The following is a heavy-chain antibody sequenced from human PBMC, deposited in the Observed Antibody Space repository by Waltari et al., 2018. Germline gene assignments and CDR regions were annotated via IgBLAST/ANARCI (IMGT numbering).Heavy chain of an antibody. J-gene: IGHJ4*02. V-gene: IGHV4-34*01. CDR2: LNHSGST. CDR3: ARVTRVVRGVIDY. D-gene: IGHD3-10*01. CDR1: GGSFSGYY. Sequence: QVQLQQWGAGLLKPSETLSLTCAVYGGSFSGYYWSWIRQPPGKGLEWIGELNHSGSTNYNPSLKSRVTISVDTSKNQFSLKLSSVTAADTAVYYCARVTRVVRGVIDYWGQGTLVTVSS.